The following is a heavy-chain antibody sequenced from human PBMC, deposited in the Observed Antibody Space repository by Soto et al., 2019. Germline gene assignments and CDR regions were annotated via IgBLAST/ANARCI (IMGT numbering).Heavy chain of an antibody. CDR2: IKADGSEK. V-gene: IGHV3-7*02. Sequence: EVQLVESGGGLVQPGGSLRLSCVASGFTFNNYCMTWIRQAPGTGLEWVANIKADGSEKNYVDSVKGRFTISRDNAKNALSLQTNSPRVEDTGIDYCARGRAVAVWGQGTLVIVSS. CDR3: ARGRAVAV. D-gene: IGHD6-19*01. J-gene: IGHJ4*02. CDR1: GFTFNNYC.